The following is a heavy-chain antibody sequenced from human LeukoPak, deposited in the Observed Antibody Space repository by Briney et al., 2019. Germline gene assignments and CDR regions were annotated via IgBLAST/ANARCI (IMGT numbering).Heavy chain of an antibody. J-gene: IGHJ3*02. CDR1: GFTFSSYA. Sequence: GGSLRLSCAASGFTFSSYAMSWVRQAPGKGLEWVSAISGSGGSTYYADSVKGRFTISRDNAKNSLYLQMNSLRAEDTAVYCCAREGLRRGYDAFDIWGQGTMVTVSP. CDR2: ISGSGGST. D-gene: IGHD3-3*01. V-gene: IGHV3-23*01. CDR3: AREGLRRGYDAFDI.